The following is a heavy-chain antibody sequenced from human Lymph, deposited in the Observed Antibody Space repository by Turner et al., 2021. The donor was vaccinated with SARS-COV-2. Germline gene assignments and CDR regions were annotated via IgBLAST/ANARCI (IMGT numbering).Heavy chain of an antibody. Sequence: QLQLQESGPGLVMPSETLSLTCTVPGGSISSSSYYWGWIRQPPGKGLEWIGSISYSGRTNYNPSLKSRVTISVDTSKNHFSLKLSSVTAADTALYYCAIRRWLRGPIDYWGQGTLVTVSS. CDR1: GGSISSSSYY. D-gene: IGHD5-12*01. CDR2: ISYSGRT. CDR3: AIRRWLRGPIDY. V-gene: IGHV4-39*02. J-gene: IGHJ4*02.